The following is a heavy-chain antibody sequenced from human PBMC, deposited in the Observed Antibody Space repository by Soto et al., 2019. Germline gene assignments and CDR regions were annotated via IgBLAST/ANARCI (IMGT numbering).Heavy chain of an antibody. CDR1: GFTFSTYW. CDR2: IRQDGSVK. J-gene: IGHJ5*02. Sequence: EVQLVESGGGLVQPGGSLRLSCVASGFTFSTYWMSWVRQAPGKGLEWVANIRQDGSVKDYVESVKGRFTISRDNANNSQYLLMNSVRVVDSGVYYCARDQAASMGASWGQGTLVTVSS. V-gene: IGHV3-7*04. CDR3: ARDQAASMGAS. D-gene: IGHD3-10*01.